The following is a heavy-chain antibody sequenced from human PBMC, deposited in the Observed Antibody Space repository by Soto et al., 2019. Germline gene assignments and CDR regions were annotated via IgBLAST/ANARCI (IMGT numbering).Heavy chain of an antibody. Sequence: EVQLLESGVGLVQPGGSLRLSCAVSGFTFSSHWMHWVRQAPGKGLVWVSRINNAGSTTTYADSVKGRFTISRDNVKNTLYLQMNSLRAEDTAVYYCARVGFSYSYGWPFGYLGQGSLVTVSS. J-gene: IGHJ4*02. D-gene: IGHD6-19*01. CDR2: INNAGSTT. V-gene: IGHV3-74*01. CDR3: ARVGFSYSYGWPFGY. CDR1: GFTFSSHW.